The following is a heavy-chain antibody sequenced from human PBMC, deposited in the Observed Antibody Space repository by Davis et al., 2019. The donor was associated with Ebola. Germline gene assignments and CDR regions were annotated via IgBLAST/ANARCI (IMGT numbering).Heavy chain of an antibody. Sequence: PGGSLTLSCAASGFDLSGYNMNWVRQAPGKGLEWVSSISTLSSYIYYADSVKGRFTLSRDNAKNSVYLQMNSLRAEDTAVYYCAREREQQLVHYYYGLDVWGLGTTVTVSS. CDR3: AREREQQLVHYYYGLDV. CDR1: GFDLSGYN. V-gene: IGHV3-21*06. CDR2: ISTLSSYI. D-gene: IGHD6-13*01. J-gene: IGHJ6*02.